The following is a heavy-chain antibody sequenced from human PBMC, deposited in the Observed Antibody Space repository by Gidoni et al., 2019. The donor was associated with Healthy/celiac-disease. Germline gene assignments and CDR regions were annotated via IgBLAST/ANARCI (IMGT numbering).Heavy chain of an antibody. CDR3: AGTIPDTAMATPFDY. D-gene: IGHD5-18*01. Sequence: QLQLQESGPGLVKPSETLSLTCTVSGGSISSSSYYWGWIRQPPGKGLEWIGSIYYSGSTYYNPSLKSRVTISVDTSKNQFSLKLSSVTAADTAVYYCAGTIPDTAMATPFDYWGQGTLVTVSS. CDR2: IYYSGST. CDR1: GGSISSSSYY. V-gene: IGHV4-39*01. J-gene: IGHJ4*02.